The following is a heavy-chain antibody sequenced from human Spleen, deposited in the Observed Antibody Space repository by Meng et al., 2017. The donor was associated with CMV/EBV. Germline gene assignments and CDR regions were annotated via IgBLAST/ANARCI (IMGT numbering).Heavy chain of an antibody. CDR1: GFTFSSYG. J-gene: IGHJ4*02. CDR2: IRYDGSNK. V-gene: IGHV3-30*02. CDR3: AKGPLDSSGYFDY. Sequence: GESLKISCAASGFTFSSYGMHWVRQAPGKGLEWVAFIRYDGSNKYHADSVKGRFTISRDNSKNTLYLQMNSLRAEDTAVYYCAKGPLDSSGYFDYWGQGTLVTVSS. D-gene: IGHD3-22*01.